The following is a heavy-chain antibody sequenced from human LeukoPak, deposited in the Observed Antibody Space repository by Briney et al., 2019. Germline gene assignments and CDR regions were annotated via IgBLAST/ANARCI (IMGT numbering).Heavy chain of an antibody. CDR3: TRVKDTAMVNDY. Sequence: PGRSLRLSCTASGFTFGDYAMSWVRQAPGKGLEQVGFIRSKAYGGTTEYAASVKGRFTISRDDSKSIAYLQMNSLKTEDTAVYYCTRVKDTAMVNDYWGQGTLVTVSS. CDR1: GFTFGDYA. V-gene: IGHV3-49*04. D-gene: IGHD5-18*01. CDR2: IRSKAYGGTT. J-gene: IGHJ4*02.